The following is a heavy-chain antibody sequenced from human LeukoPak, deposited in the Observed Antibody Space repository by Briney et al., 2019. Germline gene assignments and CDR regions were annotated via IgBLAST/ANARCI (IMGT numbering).Heavy chain of an antibody. V-gene: IGHV4-4*07. CDR2: IYTSGST. D-gene: IGHD6-6*01. Sequence: SETLSLTCTVSGGSISSYYWSWIRQPAGKGLEWIGRIYTSGSTNYNPSLKSRVTMSVDTSKNQFSLKLSSVTAADTAVYYCARAGAYSSSSWFDPWGQGTLVTVSS. CDR3: ARAGAYSSSSWFDP. J-gene: IGHJ5*02. CDR1: GGSISSYY.